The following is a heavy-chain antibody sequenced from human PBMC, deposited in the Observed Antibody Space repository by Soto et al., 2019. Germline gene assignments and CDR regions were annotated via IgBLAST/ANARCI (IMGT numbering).Heavy chain of an antibody. V-gene: IGHV3-33*01. CDR3: ARDWGACTPGECYSHGFDL. J-gene: IGHJ3*01. Sequence: QEQLVESGGGMVQPGGSLRLSCAVSGFTLDTYGMHWVRQAAGQGLEWVAVSWHDGRHLDYADSVRGRFTVFRDDSKNTLFLEMNGLRGDDTAVHYCARDWGACTPGECYSHGFDLWGQGTLVTVSS. CDR2: SWHDGRHL. CDR1: GFTLDTYG. D-gene: IGHD2-21*01.